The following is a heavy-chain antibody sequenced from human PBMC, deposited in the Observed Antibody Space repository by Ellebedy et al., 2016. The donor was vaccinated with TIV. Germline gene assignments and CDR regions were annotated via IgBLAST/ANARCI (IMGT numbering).Heavy chain of an antibody. D-gene: IGHD1-26*01. Sequence: GESLKISCAASGSTFRTYHMNWVRQAPGKGPEWVATIKPDGNQKDYVVSVRGRFTISRDNAMNSLYLQMNSLSPEDTALYYCARTGYSWEGLDRWGQGTLVTVSA. CDR3: ARTGYSWEGLDR. CDR2: IKPDGNQK. J-gene: IGHJ4*02. V-gene: IGHV3-7*01. CDR1: GSTFRTYH.